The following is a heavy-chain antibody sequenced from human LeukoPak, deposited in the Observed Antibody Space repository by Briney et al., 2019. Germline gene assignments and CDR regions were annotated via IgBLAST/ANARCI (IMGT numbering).Heavy chain of an antibody. J-gene: IGHJ5*02. Sequence: SETLSLTCTVSGGSIGLYHWSWIRQPPGKGLEWIGYIYYNGSTKYNPSLKSRLTMSVDTSTKQFSLNMTSMTAADTAVYYCARDRAAGSDWLDPWGQGTLVTVSS. CDR3: ARDRAAGSDWLDP. D-gene: IGHD3-10*01. CDR1: GGSIGLYH. CDR2: IYYNGST. V-gene: IGHV4-59*01.